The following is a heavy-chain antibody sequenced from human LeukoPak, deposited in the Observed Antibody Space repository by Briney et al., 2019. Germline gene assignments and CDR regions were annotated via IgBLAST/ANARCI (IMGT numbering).Heavy chain of an antibody. CDR3: ASGGTAVVMALTYYFDT. CDR2: INYSGST. V-gene: IGHV4-59*08. Sequence: SETLSLTCTVSGGSISSYYWSWIRQPPGKGLEWNGYINYSGSTNYNPSLQSRVTISLDSPKNQFSLKLTSVTAADTAVYYCASGGTAVVMALTYYFDTWGQGTPVTVSS. CDR1: GGSISSYY. J-gene: IGHJ4*02. D-gene: IGHD3-22*01.